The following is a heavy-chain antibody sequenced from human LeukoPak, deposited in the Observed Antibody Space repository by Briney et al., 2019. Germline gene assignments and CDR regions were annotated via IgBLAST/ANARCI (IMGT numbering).Heavy chain of an antibody. J-gene: IGHJ6*02. Sequence: GGSLRLSCAASGFTFSSHSMNWVRQAPGKGLEWISYISSDSTIIHYADSVKGRFTISRDDAKSSLYLQMNSLRAEDTAVYYCARGYQSYYDFWSGYLLDYGMDVWGQGTTVTVSS. CDR2: ISSDSTII. CDR1: GFTFSSHS. CDR3: ARGYQSYYDFWSGYLLDYGMDV. D-gene: IGHD3-3*01. V-gene: IGHV3-48*01.